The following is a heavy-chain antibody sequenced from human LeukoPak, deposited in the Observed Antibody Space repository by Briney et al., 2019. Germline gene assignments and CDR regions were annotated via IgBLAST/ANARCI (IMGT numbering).Heavy chain of an antibody. V-gene: IGHV4-30-4*01. CDR1: GGSISSGDYY. CDR3: ARVGSWFGELFFDY. CDR2: IYYSGST. J-gene: IGHJ4*02. D-gene: IGHD3-10*01. Sequence: SETLSLTCTVSGGSISSGDYYWSWIRQPPGKGLEWIGYIYYSGSTYYNPSLKSRVTISVDTSKSQFSLKLSSVTAADTAVYYCARVGSWFGELFFDYWGQGTLVTVSS.